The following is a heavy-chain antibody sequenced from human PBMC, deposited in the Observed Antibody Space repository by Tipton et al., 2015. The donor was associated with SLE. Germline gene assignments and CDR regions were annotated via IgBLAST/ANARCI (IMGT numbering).Heavy chain of an antibody. CDR2: INHRGLT. J-gene: IGHJ3*01. CDR1: VGTFNDYD. CDR3: ARIIAGHGDAFDV. V-gene: IGHV4-34*10. Sequence: TLSLTCLVSVGTFNDYDWAWVRQPPGKGLEWIGQINHRGLTKYSQSLKGRVTLSVDTSKKQLSLRLTSLTAADTAVYFCARIIAGHGDAFDVWGQGTMVTVSS.